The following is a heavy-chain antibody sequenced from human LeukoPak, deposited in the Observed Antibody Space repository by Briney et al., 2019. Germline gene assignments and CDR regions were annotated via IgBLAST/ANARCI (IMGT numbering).Heavy chain of an antibody. CDR3: AKHTAGTNRNFDY. CDR1: GFSFSSYW. Sequence: PGGSLRLSCAASGFSFSSYWMHWVRQGPGKGLEWVSAISGSGGSTYYADSVRGRFTISRDNSKNTLYLQMNSLRAEDTAVYYCAKHTAGTNRNFDYWGQGTLVTVSS. V-gene: IGHV3-23*01. CDR2: ISGSGGST. J-gene: IGHJ4*02. D-gene: IGHD6-19*01.